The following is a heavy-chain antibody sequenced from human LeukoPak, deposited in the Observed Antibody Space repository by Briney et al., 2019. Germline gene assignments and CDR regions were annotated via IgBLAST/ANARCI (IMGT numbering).Heavy chain of an antibody. Sequence: PSETLSLTCAVYGGSFSGYYWSWIRQPPGKGLEWIGEINHSGSTNYNPSLKSRVTISVDTSKNQFSLKLSSVTAADTAVYYCARFGSGSYPPLFDYWGQGTLVTVSS. J-gene: IGHJ4*02. CDR1: GGSFSGYY. CDR3: ARFGSGSYPPLFDY. D-gene: IGHD3-10*01. V-gene: IGHV4-34*01. CDR2: INHSGST.